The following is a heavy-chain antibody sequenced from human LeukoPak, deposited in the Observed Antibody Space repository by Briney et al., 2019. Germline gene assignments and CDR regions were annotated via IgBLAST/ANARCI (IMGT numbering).Heavy chain of an antibody. CDR3: ARVKTESLLIYYGMDV. J-gene: IGHJ6*02. CDR2: INAGNGNT. CDR1: GYTFTSYA. D-gene: IGHD2-8*01. Sequence: ASVKVSCKASGYTFTSYAMHWVRQAPGQRLEWMGWINAGNGNTKYSQKFQGRVTMTRNTSISTAYMELSSLRSEDTAVYYCARVKTESLLIYYGMDVWGQGTTVTVSS. V-gene: IGHV1-3*01.